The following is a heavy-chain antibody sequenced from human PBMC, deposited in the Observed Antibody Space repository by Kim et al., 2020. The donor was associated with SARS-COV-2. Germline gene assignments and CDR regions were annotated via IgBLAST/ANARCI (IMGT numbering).Heavy chain of an antibody. CDR1: GGSVSSGSYY. Sequence: SETLSLTCTVSGGSVSSGSYYWSWIRQPPGKGLEWIGYIYYSGSTNYNPSLKSRFTISVDTSKNQFSLKLSSVTAADTAVYYCARGRGDIVVVVAATPPSFDYWGQGTLVTVSS. V-gene: IGHV4-61*01. J-gene: IGHJ4*02. CDR3: ARGRGDIVVVVAATPPSFDY. D-gene: IGHD2-15*01. CDR2: IYYSGST.